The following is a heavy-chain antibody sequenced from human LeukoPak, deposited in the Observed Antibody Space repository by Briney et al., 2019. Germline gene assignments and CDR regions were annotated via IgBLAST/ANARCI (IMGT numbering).Heavy chain of an antibody. CDR3: VKDDYGPFDY. V-gene: IGHV3-43*01. J-gene: IGHJ4*02. Sequence: GGSLRLSCRASGFIFDEYTMHWVGQVPGKGLEWVCLVNWNGFSTNYADSVQGRFTISRDNSKNSLYLQMNSLRTEDTALYYCVKDDYGPFDYWGQGTLVTVSS. CDR1: GFIFDEYT. D-gene: IGHD3-16*01. CDR2: VNWNGFST.